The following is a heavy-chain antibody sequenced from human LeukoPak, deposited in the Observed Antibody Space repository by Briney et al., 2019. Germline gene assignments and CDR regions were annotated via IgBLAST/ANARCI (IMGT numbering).Heavy chain of an antibody. V-gene: IGHV4-39*07. CDR2: IYYSGST. J-gene: IGHJ4*02. D-gene: IGHD1-26*01. CDR3: ARQYSGSYSFDY. CDR1: GGSISSGSYY. Sequence: SETLSLTFTVSGGSISSGSYYWGWIRQPPGKGLEWIGSIYYSGSTYYNPSLKSRVTISVDTSKNQFSLKLSSVTAADTAVYYCARQYSGSYSFDYWGQGTLVTVSS.